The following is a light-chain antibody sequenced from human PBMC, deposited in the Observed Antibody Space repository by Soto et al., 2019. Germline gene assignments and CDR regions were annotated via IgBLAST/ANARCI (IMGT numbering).Light chain of an antibody. Sequence: DIVMTQSPATLSVSQGASDRLSCRSSQNVDTKYLAWYQFKPGQAPRLLIYGAYTRATGVPARFSGTGSGTEFTLTIISLKSEDYAVYDGQQYKSWPPITVGQGTRLEIK. CDR1: QNVDTKY. J-gene: IGKJ5*01. CDR3: QQYKSWPPIT. V-gene: IGKV3-15*01. CDR2: GAY.